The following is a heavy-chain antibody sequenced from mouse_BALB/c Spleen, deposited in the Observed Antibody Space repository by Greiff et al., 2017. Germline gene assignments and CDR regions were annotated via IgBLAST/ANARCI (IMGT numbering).Heavy chain of an antibody. CDR1: GFSLTSYG. V-gene: IGHV2-9*02. J-gene: IGHJ4*01. D-gene: IGHD1-1*01. Sequence: QVQLKQSGPGLVAPSQSLSITCTVSGFSLTSYGVHWVRQPPGKGLEWLGVIWAGGSTNYNSALMSRLSISKDNSKSQVFLKMNSLQTDDTAMYYCARRGYYGSSYDYYAMDYWGQGTSVTVSS. CDR3: ARRGYYGSSYDYYAMDY. CDR2: IWAGGST.